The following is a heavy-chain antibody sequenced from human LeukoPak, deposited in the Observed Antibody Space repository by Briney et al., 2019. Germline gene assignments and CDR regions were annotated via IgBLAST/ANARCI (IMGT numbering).Heavy chain of an antibody. Sequence: GGSLRLSCVTSGFTFSSYWMSWVRQAPGKGLEWVANINEDGSQKNYVDSMKGRLTISRDNAKSSVYLQMDSLRVDDTAVYYCARPSSYSSAWGSDHWGQGTLVTVRS. D-gene: IGHD6-19*01. J-gene: IGHJ4*02. V-gene: IGHV3-7*01. CDR3: ARPSSYSSAWGSDH. CDR2: INEDGSQK. CDR1: GFTFSSYW.